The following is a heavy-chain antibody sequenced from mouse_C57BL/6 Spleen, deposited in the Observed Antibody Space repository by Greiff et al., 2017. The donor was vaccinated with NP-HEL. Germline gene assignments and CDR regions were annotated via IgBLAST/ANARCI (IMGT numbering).Heavy chain of an antibody. CDR3: ARQEYYGSIYFDV. V-gene: IGHV5-17*01. D-gene: IGHD1-1*01. Sequence: EVQRVESGGGLVKPGGSLKLSCAASGFTFSDYGMHWVRQAPEKGLERVAYIRRGSRTIYYADTVKGRFTISRDNAKNTLFLHMTSLRPEDKAMFYGARQEYYGSIYFDVGGTGITVTGSS. CDR1: GFTFSDYG. CDR2: IRRGSRTI. J-gene: IGHJ1*03.